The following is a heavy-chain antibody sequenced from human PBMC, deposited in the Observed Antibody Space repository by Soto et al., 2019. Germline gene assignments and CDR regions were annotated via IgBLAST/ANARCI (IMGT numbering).Heavy chain of an antibody. CDR1: GFTFGDFV. CDR2: IRSKAYGGTT. V-gene: IGHV3-49*03. Sequence: EVQLVESGGDLVQPGRSLRLSCTVSGFTFGDFVMTWFRQAPGQGLEWVGFIRSKAYGGTTEYATSVKGRFSISRDDSKSSAYLQMNSMKTEDTAVYYGAGGYSGYDNSDYWCQGTLVTVSS. D-gene: IGHD5-12*01. J-gene: IGHJ4*02. CDR3: AGGYSGYDNSDY.